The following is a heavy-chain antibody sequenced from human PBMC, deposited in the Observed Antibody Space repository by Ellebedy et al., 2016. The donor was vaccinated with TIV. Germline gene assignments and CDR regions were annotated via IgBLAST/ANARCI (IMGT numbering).Heavy chain of an antibody. CDR2: MAKDGSFR. V-gene: IGHV3-30*03. Sequence: GESLKISXAASDLTFSNYAMHWVRQAPGKGLEWVAVMAKDGSFRYYADSVKGRFTISRDNSQNTLYLQMNSLRAEDTAVYYCARGPQWELPNNYFDNWGQGSLVTVSS. D-gene: IGHD1-26*01. CDR1: DLTFSNYA. J-gene: IGHJ4*01. CDR3: ARGPQWELPNNYFDN.